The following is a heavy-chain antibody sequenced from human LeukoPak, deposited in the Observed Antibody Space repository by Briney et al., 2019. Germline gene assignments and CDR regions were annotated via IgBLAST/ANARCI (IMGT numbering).Heavy chain of an antibody. CDR1: GGSFSGYY. CDR3: ARGSALLWFGELPD. CDR2: INHSGST. D-gene: IGHD3-10*01. Sequence: SETLSLTCAVYGGSFSGYYWSWIRQPPGKGLEWIGEINHSGSTNYNPSLKSRVTISVDTSKNQFSLKLSSVTAADTAVYYCARGSALLWFGELPDWGQGTLVTDSS. V-gene: IGHV4-34*01. J-gene: IGHJ4*02.